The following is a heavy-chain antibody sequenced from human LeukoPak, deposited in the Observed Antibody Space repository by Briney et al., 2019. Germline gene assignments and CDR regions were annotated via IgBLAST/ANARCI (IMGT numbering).Heavy chain of an antibody. J-gene: IGHJ5*02. Sequence: PGGSLRLSCAASGFTFSSDGMNWVRQAPRKGLEWVSYISSSGSTIYYADSVKGRFTISRDTAKNSLYLQMNSLRDEDTAVYYCARALGGSGSYRFDPWGQGTLVTVSS. CDR3: ARALGGSGSYRFDP. CDR1: GFTFSSDG. D-gene: IGHD3-10*01. V-gene: IGHV3-48*02. CDR2: ISSSGSTI.